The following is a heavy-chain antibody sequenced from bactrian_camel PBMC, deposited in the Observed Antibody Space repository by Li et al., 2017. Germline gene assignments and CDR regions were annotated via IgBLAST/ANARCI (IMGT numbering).Heavy chain of an antibody. CDR2: LDFRGRMA. CDR1: GYTYSDYC. Sequence: HVQLVESVGGSVQAGGSLRLSCAVSGYTYSDYCMAWFRQAPGKEREGVASLDFRGRMAYAESVKGRFTITKDNTNNILNLQMNALKPEDSGMYYCAADVRGGSNVCGIPDTWGQGTQVTVS. J-gene: IGHJ4*01. V-gene: IGHV3S1*01. CDR3: AADVRGGSNVCGIPDT. D-gene: IGHD2*01.